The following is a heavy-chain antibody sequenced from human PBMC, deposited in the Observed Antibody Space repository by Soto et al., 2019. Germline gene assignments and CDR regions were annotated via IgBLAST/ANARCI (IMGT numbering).Heavy chain of an antibody. CDR2: INSDGSTT. CDR3: ARLPGYSTGWTPFDF. Sequence: GGSLRLSCAASGFTFSNYWMHWVRQAPGKGLVWVSRINSDGSTTSHADSVKGRFTISRDNAKNTLYLQMNSLRAEDTAVYYCARLPGYSTGWTPFDFXGQGTQVTVSS. D-gene: IGHD6-19*01. CDR1: GFTFSNYW. J-gene: IGHJ4*02. V-gene: IGHV3-74*01.